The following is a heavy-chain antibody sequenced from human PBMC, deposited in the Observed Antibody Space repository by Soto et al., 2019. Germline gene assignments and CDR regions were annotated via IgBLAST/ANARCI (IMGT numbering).Heavy chain of an antibody. V-gene: IGHV4-59*01. J-gene: IGHJ4*02. Sequence: SETLSLTCTVSGGSISSYYWSWIRQPPGKGLEWIGYIYYSGSTNYNPSLKSRVTISVDTSKNQFSLKLSSVTAADTAVYYCARAPRGNYGYPSYFDYWGQGTLVTSPQ. CDR3: ARAPRGNYGYPSYFDY. CDR2: IYYSGST. D-gene: IGHD3-10*01. CDR1: GGSISSYY.